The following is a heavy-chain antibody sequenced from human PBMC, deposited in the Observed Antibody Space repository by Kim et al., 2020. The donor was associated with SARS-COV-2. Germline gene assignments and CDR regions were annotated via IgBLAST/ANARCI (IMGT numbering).Heavy chain of an antibody. V-gene: IGHV3-30*03. CDR3: APASGSFLTGPSAY. D-gene: IGHD3-9*01. CDR1: GFTFSSYG. J-gene: IGHJ4*02. CDR2: ISYDGSNK. Sequence: GGSLRLSCAASGFTFSSYGMHWVRQAPGKGLEWVAVISYDGSNKYYADSVKGRFTISRDNSKNTLYLQMNSLRAEDTAVYYCAPASGSFLTGPSAYWGQGTLVTVSS.